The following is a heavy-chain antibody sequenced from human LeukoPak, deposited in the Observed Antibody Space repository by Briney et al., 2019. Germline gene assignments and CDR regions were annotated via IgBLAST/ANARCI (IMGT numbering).Heavy chain of an antibody. D-gene: IGHD5-12*01. J-gene: IGHJ4*02. Sequence: PGGSLRLSCAASGFTFSTYWISWVRQAPGKGLEGVANIKQDGSDKYYVDSVKGRFTISRDNAKNSLYLQMNSLRAEDTAVYYCARDKRSGGGYDYWGQGTQVTVSS. CDR2: IKQDGSDK. CDR3: ARDKRSGGGYDY. CDR1: GFTFSTYW. V-gene: IGHV3-7*01.